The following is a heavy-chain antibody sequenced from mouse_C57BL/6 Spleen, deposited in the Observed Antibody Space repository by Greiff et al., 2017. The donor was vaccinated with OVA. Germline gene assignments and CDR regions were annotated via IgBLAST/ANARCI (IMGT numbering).Heavy chain of an antibody. D-gene: IGHD1-1*01. CDR1: GYTFTSYW. V-gene: IGHV1-52*01. CDR2: IDPSDSET. Sequence: VQLQQSGAELVRPGSSVKLSCKASGYTFTSYWMHWVKQRPIQGLEWIGNIDPSDSETHYNQKFKDKATLTVDKSSSTAYMQLSSLTSEDSAVYYCARGGSSPSYSYFDVWGTGTTVTVSS. J-gene: IGHJ1*03. CDR3: ARGGSSPSYSYFDV.